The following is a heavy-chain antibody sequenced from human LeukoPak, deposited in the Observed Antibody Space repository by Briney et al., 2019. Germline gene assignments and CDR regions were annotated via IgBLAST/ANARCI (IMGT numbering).Heavy chain of an antibody. J-gene: IGHJ4*02. Sequence: PGGSLRLSCAASGFTFSSYTMNWVRQAPGKGLEWVSSISSSSSYIYYADSVKGRFTISRDNAKNSLYLQMNSLRAEDTAVYYCAREDYDSSGYYPDYWGQGTLVTVSS. CDR1: GFTFSSYT. CDR2: ISSSSSYI. D-gene: IGHD3-22*01. V-gene: IGHV3-21*01. CDR3: AREDYDSSGYYPDY.